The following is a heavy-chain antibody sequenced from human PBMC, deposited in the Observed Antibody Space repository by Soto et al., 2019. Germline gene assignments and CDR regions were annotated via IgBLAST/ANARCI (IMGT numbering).Heavy chain of an antibody. Sequence: EVQLVESGGGLVKPGGSLRLSCAASGFTFSNVWMNWVRQAPGKGLEWVGRIKSKTDGGTTDYAAPVKGRFTISRDDSKNTLYLQMNSLKTEDTAVYYCIPLVLKYSSGWYEFSDWGQGTLVTVSS. J-gene: IGHJ4*02. CDR1: GFTFSNVW. D-gene: IGHD6-19*01. V-gene: IGHV3-15*07. CDR2: IKSKTDGGTT. CDR3: IPLVLKYSSGWYEFSD.